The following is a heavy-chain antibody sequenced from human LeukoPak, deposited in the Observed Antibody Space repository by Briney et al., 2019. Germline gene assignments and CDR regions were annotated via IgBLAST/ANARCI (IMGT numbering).Heavy chain of an antibody. CDR2: ITNDGSST. V-gene: IGHV3-74*01. CDR3: AKASYDFWSGYYLVDYFDY. J-gene: IGHJ4*02. Sequence: GGSLRLSCAASGLTFSSHWMHWVRQAPGKGLVWVSRITNDGSSTTYADSVKGRFTISRDNSKNTLYLQMNSLRAEDTAVYYCAKASYDFWSGYYLVDYFDYWGQGTLVTVSS. D-gene: IGHD3-3*01. CDR1: GLTFSSHW.